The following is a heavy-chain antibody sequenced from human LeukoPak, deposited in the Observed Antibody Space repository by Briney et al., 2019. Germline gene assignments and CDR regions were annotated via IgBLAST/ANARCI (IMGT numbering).Heavy chain of an antibody. CDR3: AKYCSSTSCYHYYYGMDV. D-gene: IGHD2-2*01. Sequence: GGSLRLSCAASGFTFSSYAMSGVREAPGGGLEWVSAISGSGGSTYYADSVQGRFTISRDNSKNTLYLQIISLRAEDTAVYYCAKYCSSTSCYHYYYGMDVWGQGTTVTVSS. V-gene: IGHV3-23*01. J-gene: IGHJ6*02. CDR2: ISGSGGST. CDR1: GFTFSSYA.